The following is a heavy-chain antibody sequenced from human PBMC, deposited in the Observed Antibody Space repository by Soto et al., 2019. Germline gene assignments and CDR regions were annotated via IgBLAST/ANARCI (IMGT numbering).Heavy chain of an antibody. CDR1: GYTFTSYG. Sequence: VSVKVSCKASGYTFTSYGISWVRQAPGQGLEWMGWISAYNGNTNYAQKLQGRVTMTTDTSTSTAYMELRSLRSDDTAVYYCARFYGDYIYYYYMDVWGKGTTVTVSS. V-gene: IGHV1-18*01. J-gene: IGHJ6*03. CDR2: ISAYNGNT. CDR3: ARFYGDYIYYYYMDV. D-gene: IGHD4-17*01.